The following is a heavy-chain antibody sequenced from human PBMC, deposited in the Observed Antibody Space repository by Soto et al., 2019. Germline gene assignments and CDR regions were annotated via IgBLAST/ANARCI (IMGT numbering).Heavy chain of an antibody. V-gene: IGHV1-46*01. CDR3: VIDYDSSGYYYYGMDV. CDR2: INPNGGST. D-gene: IGHD3-22*01. J-gene: IGHJ6*02. Sequence: ASVKVSCKASGYIFTNYYIHWVRQAPGQGLEWMAIINPNGGSTNCAQEFQGRITLTRDTSTSTVYMDLSSLTSEDTAMYYCVIDYDSSGYYYYGMDVWGQGTTVTVSS. CDR1: GYIFTNYY.